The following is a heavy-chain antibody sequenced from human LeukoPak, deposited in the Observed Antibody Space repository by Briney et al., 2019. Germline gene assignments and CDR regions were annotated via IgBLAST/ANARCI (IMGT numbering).Heavy chain of an antibody. CDR2: ISVRAGTI. V-gene: IGHV3-48*03. Sequence: GRSLRLPCAASGFGFGQYEMNWVRQAPGKGLEWIAYISVRAGTIYYGDSAEGRFTISRDDAKNSLYLQMNGLRVEDTAIYYCAKDFPHYYEVPHGMDVWGQGTTVTV. J-gene: IGHJ6*02. CDR1: GFGFGQYE. CDR3: AKDFPHYYEVPHGMDV. D-gene: IGHD3-22*01.